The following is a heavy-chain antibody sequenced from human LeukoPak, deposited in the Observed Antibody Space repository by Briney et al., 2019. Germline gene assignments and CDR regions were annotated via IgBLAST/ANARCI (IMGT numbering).Heavy chain of an antibody. V-gene: IGHV1-18*01. D-gene: IGHD3-22*01. Sequence: GASVKVSCTASGYTFTSYGISWVRQATGQGLEWMGWISAYNGNTNYAQKLQGRVTMTTDTSTSTAYMELRSLRSDDTAVYYCARDYRPYYYDSSGYVGLWGQGTLITVSS. CDR1: GYTFTSYG. J-gene: IGHJ4*02. CDR2: ISAYNGNT. CDR3: ARDYRPYYYDSSGYVGL.